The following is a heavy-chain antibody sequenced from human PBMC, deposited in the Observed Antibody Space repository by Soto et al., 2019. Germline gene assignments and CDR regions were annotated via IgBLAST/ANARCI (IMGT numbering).Heavy chain of an antibody. D-gene: IGHD3-9*01. CDR2: IYFRGNT. Sequence: QLQLQESGPGLVKPSETLSLTCSVSGDSINSDKYYWGWIRQPPGKGLEWIGSIYFRGNTYYNPSLQTRVIISLDKSKSQFSLKLTSVTAADSAVYFCARLEGLATISYCFDFGGQGALVTVSS. CDR1: GDSINSDKYY. V-gene: IGHV4-39*01. J-gene: IGHJ4*02. CDR3: ARLEGLATISYCFDF.